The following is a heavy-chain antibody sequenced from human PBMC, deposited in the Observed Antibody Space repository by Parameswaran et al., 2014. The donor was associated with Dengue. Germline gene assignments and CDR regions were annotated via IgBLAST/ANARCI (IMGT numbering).Heavy chain of an antibody. J-gene: IGHJ4*02. V-gene: IGHV3-11*03. D-gene: IGHD2-15*01. CDR3: ASSHPLAYCSGGSCYPS. CDR2: ISSSSSYT. Sequence: WIRQPPGKGLEWVSYISSSSSYTNYADSVKGRFTISRDNAKNSLYLQMNSLRAEDTAVYYCASSHPLAYCSGGSCYPSWGQGTLVTVSS.